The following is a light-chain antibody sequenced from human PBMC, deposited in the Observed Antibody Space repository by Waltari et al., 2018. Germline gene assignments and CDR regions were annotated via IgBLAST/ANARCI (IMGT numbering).Light chain of an antibody. CDR1: QSLLHRDGRTS. J-gene: IGKJ2*01. CDR2: EVS. V-gene: IGKV2D-29*01. CDR3: VQTLDLPYT. Sequence: DIVITQTPLSLSVTHGQTSSISWKSSQSLLHRDGRTSLFWYLQKPGQPPQLLIYEVSKRFSGVPERFSGSGSGTDFTLKVSRVEAEDVGLYYCVQTLDLPYTFGQGTKLEI.